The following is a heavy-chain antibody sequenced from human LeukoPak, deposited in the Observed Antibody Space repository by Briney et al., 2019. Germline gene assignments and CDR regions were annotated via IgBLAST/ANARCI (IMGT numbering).Heavy chain of an antibody. CDR1: GFTVSSNY. V-gene: IGHV3-66*01. CDR3: ARVWITMVRGVIRYYYYGMDV. CDR2: IYSGGST. D-gene: IGHD3-10*01. Sequence: GGSLRLSCAASGFTVSSNYMSWVRQAPGKGLEWVSVIYSGGSTYYADSVKGRFTISRDNSKNTLYLQMNSLRAEDTAVYYCARVWITMVRGVIRYYYYGMDVWGQGTTVTVSS. J-gene: IGHJ6*02.